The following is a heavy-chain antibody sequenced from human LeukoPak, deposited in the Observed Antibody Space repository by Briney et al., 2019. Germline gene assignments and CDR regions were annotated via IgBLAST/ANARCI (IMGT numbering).Heavy chain of an antibody. CDR3: ARSGYCSSTSCSYPPDAFDI. CDR1: GFTFSSYE. J-gene: IGHJ3*02. Sequence: GGSLRLSCAASGFTFSSYEMYWVRQAPGKGLEWVSYISSSGSTIYYADSVKGRFTISRDNAKNSLYLQMNSLRAEDTAVYYCARSGYCSSTSCSYPPDAFDIWGQGTMVTVSS. D-gene: IGHD2-2*01. V-gene: IGHV3-48*03. CDR2: ISSSGSTI.